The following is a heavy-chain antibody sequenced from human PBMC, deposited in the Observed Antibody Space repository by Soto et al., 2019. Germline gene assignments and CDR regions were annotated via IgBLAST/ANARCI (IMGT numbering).Heavy chain of an antibody. J-gene: IGHJ4*02. CDR3: ARDGSGH. V-gene: IGHV3-66*01. CDR2: IYTGGGT. Sequence: EVQLVESGGGLVQPGGSLRLSCAASGLTVSTNPMSWVRQAPGKGLEWVSVIYTGGGTHYADSVKGRFTISRDNSKNTVNRKMNSLRPEDTAVYYCARDGSGHWGQGTLVTVSS. CDR1: GLTVSTNP.